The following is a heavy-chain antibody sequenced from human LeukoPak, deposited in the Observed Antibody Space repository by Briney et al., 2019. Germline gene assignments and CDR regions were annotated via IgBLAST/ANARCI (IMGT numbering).Heavy chain of an antibody. D-gene: IGHD6-13*01. CDR3: ARAEESIAAAGAIDY. CDR1: GGSISSYY. Sequence: PSETLSLTCTVSGGSISSYYWSWIRQPPGKGLEWIGYIYYSGSTNYNPSLKSRVTISVDTSKNQFSLKLSPVTAADTAVYYCARAEESIAAAGAIDYWGQGTLVTVSS. J-gene: IGHJ4*02. CDR2: IYYSGST. V-gene: IGHV4-59*01.